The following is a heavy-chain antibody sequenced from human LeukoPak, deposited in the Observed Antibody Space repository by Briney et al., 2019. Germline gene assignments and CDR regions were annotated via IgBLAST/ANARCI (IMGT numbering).Heavy chain of an antibody. CDR3: ARDQRRGFDP. CDR1: GFTFSSYT. Sequence: GGSLRLSCAASGFTFSSYTITWVRQAPGKGLEWVASITGSGRYIHYADSVKGRFPISRDNAKNSVYLQMNSVRVEDTAIYYCARDQRRGFDPWGQGTLVTVSS. V-gene: IGHV3-21*01. J-gene: IGHJ5*02. CDR2: ITGSGRYI.